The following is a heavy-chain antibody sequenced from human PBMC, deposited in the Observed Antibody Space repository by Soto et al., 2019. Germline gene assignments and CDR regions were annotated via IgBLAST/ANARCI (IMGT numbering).Heavy chain of an antibody. Sequence: GGSLRLSCAASGFTFSSYWMSWVRQAPGKGLEWVANIKQDGSEKYYVDSVKGRFTISRDNAKNSLYLQMNSLRAEDTAVYYCARDTAEYQLLPREHWFDPWGQGTLVTVSS. V-gene: IGHV3-7*01. CDR3: ARDTAEYQLLPREHWFDP. CDR1: GFTFSSYW. CDR2: IKQDGSEK. J-gene: IGHJ5*02. D-gene: IGHD2-2*01.